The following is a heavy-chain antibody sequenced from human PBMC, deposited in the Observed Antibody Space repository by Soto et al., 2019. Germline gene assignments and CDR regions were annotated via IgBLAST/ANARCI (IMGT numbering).Heavy chain of an antibody. D-gene: IGHD3-16*01. CDR1: GFSFSDAW. CDR2: IRTKNDGETT. CDR3: TTASMGAPI. J-gene: IGHJ3*02. V-gene: IGHV3-15*07. Sequence: EVQLVESGGGLVEPGWPLRLSCAASGFSFSDAWMNWVRQAPGKGLEWVGRIRTKNDGETTDYAAPVKGRFTISRDDSKTTLYLQMSSLKTEDTAVFYCTTASMGAPIWGHGTMVTVSS.